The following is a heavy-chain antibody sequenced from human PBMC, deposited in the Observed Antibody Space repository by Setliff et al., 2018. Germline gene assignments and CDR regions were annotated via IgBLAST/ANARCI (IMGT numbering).Heavy chain of an antibody. D-gene: IGHD2-21*02. Sequence: PSETLSLTCTVSGGSISSSSYYWGWIRQPPGKGLEWVGNIGHTGSINYNPSLKSRLTISRDTSKNQVSLKLNSVIATDTAVYYCARDLGHGGDSDYWGQGILVTVSS. J-gene: IGHJ4*02. V-gene: IGHV4-39*07. CDR1: GGSISSSSYY. CDR2: IGHTGSI. CDR3: ARDLGHGGDSDY.